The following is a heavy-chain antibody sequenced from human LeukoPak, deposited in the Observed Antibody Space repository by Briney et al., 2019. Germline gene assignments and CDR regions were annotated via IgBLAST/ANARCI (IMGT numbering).Heavy chain of an antibody. J-gene: IGHJ4*02. V-gene: IGHV3-74*01. CDR3: ARSNQADDY. CDR2: INPCGSSM. Sequence: LPGRSLRLSCAASGFTFSSYWMHWVRQVPGKGLVWVARINPCGSSMTYADSVKGRFTISRDNAKNTLYLQMDSLRAEDTGVYYCARSNQADDYWGQGTLVTVPS. CDR1: GFTFSSYW. D-gene: IGHD1-14*01.